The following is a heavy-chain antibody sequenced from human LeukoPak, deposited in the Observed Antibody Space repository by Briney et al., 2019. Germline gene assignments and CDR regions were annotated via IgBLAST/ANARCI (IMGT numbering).Heavy chain of an antibody. CDR3: ARDPSPPPRPGSPEKWFDP. D-gene: IGHD1-14*01. V-gene: IGHV1-2*02. CDR1: GYTFTGYY. J-gene: IGHJ5*02. Sequence: ASVKVSCKASGYTFTGYYMHWVRQAPGQGLEWMGWINPNSGGTNYAQKFQGRVTMTRDTSISTAYMELSRLRSDDPAVYYCARDPSPPPRPGSPEKWFDPWGQGTLVPVSS. CDR2: INPNSGGT.